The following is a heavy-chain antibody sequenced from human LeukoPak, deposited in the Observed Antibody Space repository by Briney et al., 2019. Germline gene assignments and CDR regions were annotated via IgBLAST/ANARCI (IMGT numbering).Heavy chain of an antibody. V-gene: IGHV3-11*04. J-gene: IGHJ4*02. Sequence: PGGSLRFSCAASGFTFSDYYMSWIRQAPGKGLEWVSYISSSGSTIYYADSVKGRFTISRDNAKNSLYLQMNSLRAEDTAVYYCAREGVLWFGATRVNYFDYWGQGTLVTVSS. CDR2: ISSSGSTI. CDR1: GFTFSDYY. D-gene: IGHD3-10*01. CDR3: AREGVLWFGATRVNYFDY.